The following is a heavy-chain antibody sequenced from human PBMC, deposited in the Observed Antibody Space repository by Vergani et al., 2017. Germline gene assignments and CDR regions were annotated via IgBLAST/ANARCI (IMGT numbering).Heavy chain of an antibody. D-gene: IGHD6-13*01. V-gene: IGHV3-53*01. Sequence: EVQLVESGGGLIQPGGSLRLSCAASGFTVSSNYMSWVRQAPGKGLEWVSVIYSGGSTYYADSVKGRFTISRDNSKNTLYLQMNSLRAEDTAVYYCAIDYSSSWYNYYGMDVWGQGTTVTVSS. J-gene: IGHJ6*02. CDR1: GFTVSSNY. CDR3: AIDYSSSWYNYYGMDV. CDR2: IYSGGST.